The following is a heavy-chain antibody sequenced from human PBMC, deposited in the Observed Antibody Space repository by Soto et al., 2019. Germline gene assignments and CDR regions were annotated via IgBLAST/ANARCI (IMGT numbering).Heavy chain of an antibody. V-gene: IGHV3-53*02. CDR2: LYSGGST. CDR1: GFTVSSNY. D-gene: IGHD1-26*01. Sequence: EVQLVETGGGLIQPGGSLRLSCAASGFTVSSNYMSWVRQAPGKGLEWVSVLYSGGSTYYADFVKGRFTISRDNSKNTLYLQMNSLRAEDTAVYYCARDLSGRAFDYWGQGTLVTVSS. J-gene: IGHJ4*02. CDR3: ARDLSGRAFDY.